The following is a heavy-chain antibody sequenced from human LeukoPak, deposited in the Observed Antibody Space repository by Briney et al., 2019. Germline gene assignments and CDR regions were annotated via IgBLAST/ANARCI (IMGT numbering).Heavy chain of an antibody. CDR3: AQGGNSSYTYFDY. Sequence: PGGSLRLSCAASGFIFSTYAMNWVRQAPGKGLEWVSVISGSGGGTYYADSVRGRFTISRDNSKNTLYLQMSSLRAEDTAVYYCAQGGNSSYTYFDYCGQGTPCTVSS. D-gene: IGHD3-16*01. V-gene: IGHV3-23*01. CDR2: ISGSGGGT. J-gene: IGHJ4*02. CDR1: GFIFSTYA.